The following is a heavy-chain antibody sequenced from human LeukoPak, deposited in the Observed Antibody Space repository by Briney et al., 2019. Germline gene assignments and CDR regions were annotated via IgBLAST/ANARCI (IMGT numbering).Heavy chain of an antibody. J-gene: IGHJ3*02. CDR1: GFTFSRQA. D-gene: IGHD2-15*01. V-gene: IGHV3-48*03. CDR3: VRGGGPSYKYNAFDI. CDR2: ITNSGSTI. Sequence: QAGGSLRLSCVASGFTFSRQAMSWVRQAPGKGLEWVAYITNSGSTIDYADSVKGRFTISRDNARNSLYLQMSSLRAEDTAVYYCVRGGGPSYKYNAFDIWGQGTMVTVSS.